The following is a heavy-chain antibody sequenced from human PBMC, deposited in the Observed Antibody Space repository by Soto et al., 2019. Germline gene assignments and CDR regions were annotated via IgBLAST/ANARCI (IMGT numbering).Heavy chain of an antibody. CDR2: INAGNCNT. D-gene: IGHD3-3*01. V-gene: IGHV1-3*01. CDR3: ARRFLLWSAP. Sequence: GSVDDSGKPARYTFTNYAIYLVHQAPGQRFEWMGWINAGNCNTKYSQKFQGRVTITRDTSASTAYMELSNLRSEDTAVYDCARRFLLWSAPWGKDTLFT. J-gene: IGHJ5*02. CDR1: RYTFTNYA.